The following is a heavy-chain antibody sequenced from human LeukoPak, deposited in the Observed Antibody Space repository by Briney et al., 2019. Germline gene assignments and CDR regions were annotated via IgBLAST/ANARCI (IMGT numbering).Heavy chain of an antibody. Sequence: ASVKVSCKASGYTFTGYYMHWVRQAPGKGLEWMGGFDPEDGETIYAQKFQGRVTMTEDTSTDTAYMELSSLRSEDTAVYYCATNHLYYDILTGYYYFDYWGQGTLVTVSS. CDR2: FDPEDGET. CDR1: GYTFTGYY. CDR3: ATNHLYYDILTGYYYFDY. V-gene: IGHV1-24*01. D-gene: IGHD3-9*01. J-gene: IGHJ4*02.